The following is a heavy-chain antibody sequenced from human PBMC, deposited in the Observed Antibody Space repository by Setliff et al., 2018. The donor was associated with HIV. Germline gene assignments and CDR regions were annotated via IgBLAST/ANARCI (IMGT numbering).Heavy chain of an antibody. CDR3: VRQAYDLVPFDFQY. CDR1: GFTFSSYS. V-gene: IGHV4-38-2*01. D-gene: IGHD3-22*01. J-gene: IGHJ1*01. Sequence: GSLRLSCAASGFTFSSYSMNWVRQAPGKGLEWIGTINHSGSTYYSPSLKSRVIISVDTAKNHLSLNLRSVTAADTAVYYCVRQAYDLVPFDFQYWGQGTLVTVSS. CDR2: INHSGST.